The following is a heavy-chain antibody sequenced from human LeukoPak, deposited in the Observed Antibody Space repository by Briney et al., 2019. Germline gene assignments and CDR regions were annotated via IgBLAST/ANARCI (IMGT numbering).Heavy chain of an antibody. CDR2: IYYSGST. CDR1: GGSISSYY. J-gene: IGHJ4*02. D-gene: IGHD3-9*01. Sequence: PSETLSLTCTVSGGSISSYYWSWLRQPPREGLEGIGYIYYSGSTNYNPSLTSRGTISVDTARNQFSLTLRSVTAADTAVYYCARGSDILTGYLDYWGQDTLVRVSS. CDR3: ARGSDILTGYLDY. V-gene: IGHV4-59*01.